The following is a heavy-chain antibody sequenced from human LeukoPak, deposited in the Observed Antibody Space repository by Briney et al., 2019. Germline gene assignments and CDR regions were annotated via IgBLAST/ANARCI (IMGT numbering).Heavy chain of an antibody. J-gene: IGHJ6*03. Sequence: SETLSLTCAVYGGSFSGYYWSWIRQPPGKGLEWIGEINHSGSTNYNPSLKSRVTISVDTSKNQFSLKLSSVTAADTAVYYCARVAILSASYYYYYMDVWGKGTTVTVSS. CDR2: INHSGST. CDR3: ARVAILSASYYYYYMDV. CDR1: GGSFSGYY. V-gene: IGHV4-34*01. D-gene: IGHD2-15*01.